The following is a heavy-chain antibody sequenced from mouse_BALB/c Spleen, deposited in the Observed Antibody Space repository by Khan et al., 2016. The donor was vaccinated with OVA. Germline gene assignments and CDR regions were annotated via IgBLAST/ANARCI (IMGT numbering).Heavy chain of an antibody. Sequence: VQLQQSGAELVRPGALVKLSCKASGFNITDYYIHWVQQRPEQGLEWIGWIDPENGKPIYVPNFQGQADITADTSSNTAYLHFSNLTSEDTAVYYCARAGDAPWIAYWGQGTLVTVSA. D-gene: IGHD2-13*01. V-gene: IGHV14-1*02. J-gene: IGHJ3*01. CDR2: IDPENGKP. CDR3: ARAGDAPWIAY. CDR1: GFNITDYY.